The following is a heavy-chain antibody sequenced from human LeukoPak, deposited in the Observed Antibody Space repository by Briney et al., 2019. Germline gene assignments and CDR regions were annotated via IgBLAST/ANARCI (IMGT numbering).Heavy chain of an antibody. CDR3: ARPFSKNYYDSSGLEPYFDY. CDR2: ISWNSGSI. D-gene: IGHD3-22*01. V-gene: IGHV3-9*01. CDR1: GFTFDDYA. Sequence: GRSLRLSCAASGFTFDDYAMRWVRQAPGKGLEWVSGISWNSGSIGYADSVKGRFTISRDNAKNSLYLQMNSLRAEDTALYYCARPFSKNYYDSSGLEPYFDYWGQGTLGTVSS. J-gene: IGHJ4*02.